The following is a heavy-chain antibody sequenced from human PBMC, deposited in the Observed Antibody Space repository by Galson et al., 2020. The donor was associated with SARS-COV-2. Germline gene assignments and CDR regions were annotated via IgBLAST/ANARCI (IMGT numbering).Heavy chain of an antibody. CDR2: IGTAGDP. CDR3: ARGSPGRIVYYFDY. J-gene: IGHJ4*02. V-gene: IGHV3-13*05. D-gene: IGHD3-22*01. Sequence: QAGGSLRLSCAASGFTFSSYDMHWVRQATGKGLEWVSAIGTAGDPYYPGSVKGRFTISRENAKNSLYLQMNSLRAGDTAVYYCARGSPGRIVYYFDYWGQGTLVTVSS. CDR1: GFTFSSYD.